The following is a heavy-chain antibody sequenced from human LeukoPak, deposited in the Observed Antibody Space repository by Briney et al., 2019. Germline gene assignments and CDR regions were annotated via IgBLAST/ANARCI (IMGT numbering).Heavy chain of an antibody. D-gene: IGHD2-15*01. CDR1: GFTFSSYS. V-gene: IGHV3-48*04. J-gene: IGHJ5*02. Sequence: GGSLRLSCSASGFTFSSYSMNWVRQAPGKGLEWVSYISSSSSTIYYADSVKGRFTISRDNAKNSLYLQMSSLRAEDTAMYFCAKTAQIGGYCISSSCYSGRWFDPWGQGTLVTVSS. CDR3: AKTAQIGGYCISSSCYSGRWFDP. CDR2: ISSSSSTI.